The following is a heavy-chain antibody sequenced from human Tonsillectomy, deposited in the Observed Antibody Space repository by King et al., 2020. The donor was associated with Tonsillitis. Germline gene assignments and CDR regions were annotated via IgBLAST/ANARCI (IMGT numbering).Heavy chain of an antibody. CDR3: AKVHHPGYSRSSVYFDF. V-gene: IGHV3-9*01. Sequence: VQLVESGGGLVQPGRSLRLSCAASGFTFDDYAMHWVRQAPGKGLEWVAGISWNSGNIDYADSVKGRFTISRDNAKNSLYLQMNSLTTEDTAFYYCAKVHHPGYSRSSVYFDFWGQGTLVTVSS. J-gene: IGHJ4*02. CDR1: GFTFDDYA. CDR2: ISWNSGNI. D-gene: IGHD6-6*01.